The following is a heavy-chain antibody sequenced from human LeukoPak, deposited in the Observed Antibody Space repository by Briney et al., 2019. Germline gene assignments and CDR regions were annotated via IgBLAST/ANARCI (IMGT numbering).Heavy chain of an antibody. D-gene: IGHD2-21*02. CDR1: GFIFSSYA. CDR2: ISGIGGST. J-gene: IGHJ5*02. Sequence: GGSLRLSCAASGFIFSSYAMSWVRQAPGKGLEWVSGISGIGGSTYYADSVKGRFTMSRDNSKNTLYLQMNSLRAEDTAVYYCARDPTYCGGDCYSGQNWFDPWGQGTLVTVSS. CDR3: ARDPTYCGGDCYSGQNWFDP. V-gene: IGHV3-23*01.